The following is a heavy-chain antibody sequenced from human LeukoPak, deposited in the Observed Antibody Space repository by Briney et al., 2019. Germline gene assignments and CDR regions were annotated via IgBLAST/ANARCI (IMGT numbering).Heavy chain of an antibody. D-gene: IGHD5-18*01. Sequence: SGTLSLTCTVSGGSISSYYWSWIRQPPGKGLEWIGYIYYSGSTNYNPSLKSRVTISVDTSKNQFSLKLSSVTAADTAVYYCAGTPADTAMIDYWGQGTLVTVSS. V-gene: IGHV4-59*01. CDR3: AGTPADTAMIDY. CDR2: IYYSGST. CDR1: GGSISSYY. J-gene: IGHJ4*02.